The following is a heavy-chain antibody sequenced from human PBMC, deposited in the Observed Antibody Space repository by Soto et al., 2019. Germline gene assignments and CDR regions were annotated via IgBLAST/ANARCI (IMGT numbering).Heavy chain of an antibody. CDR2: IKSKTDGGTA. V-gene: IGHV3-15*01. J-gene: IGHJ4*02. D-gene: IGHD3-9*01. CDR1: GFNLSHPW. Sequence: GVLRLSCVASGFNLSHPWMTWVRQAAGKGLEWVGRIKSKTDGGTADYGAPVKGRATISRDDSKNTVYLQMNSLKTEDTAVYYCTTGIYYDILTGYHNVAYWGQGALVTVSS. CDR3: TTGIYYDILTGYHNVAY.